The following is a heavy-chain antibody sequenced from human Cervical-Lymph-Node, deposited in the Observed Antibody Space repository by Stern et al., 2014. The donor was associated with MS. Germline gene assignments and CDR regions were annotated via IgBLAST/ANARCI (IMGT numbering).Heavy chain of an antibody. J-gene: IGHJ4*02. V-gene: IGHV4-39*01. D-gene: IGHD2-8*02. CDR3: AKHACTGAACPFDL. CDR1: GDSISSYTHY. Sequence: VQLVESGPGLVKPSETLSLTCAVSGDSISSYTHYWAWIRQPPGKGLEWIGSVYYWGTTYYTPSLKSRVPIPVDTSKNPSSRGLNSVTAADTAVYYCAKHACTGAACPFDLWGQGTLVTVSS. CDR2: VYYWGTT.